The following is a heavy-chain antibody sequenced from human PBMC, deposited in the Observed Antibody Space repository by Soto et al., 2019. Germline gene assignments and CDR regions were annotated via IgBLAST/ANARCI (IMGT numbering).Heavy chain of an antibody. Sequence: EVQLVESGGGSVQPGGSLRLSCVASGITFTNYWKHWVRQVPGKGLVWVARVDSDGRGTSYADFVKGRFTISRDNAKNTLYLQVNSLRVEDTAMYYCGAVFEHWGQGIPVTVSS. CDR1: GITFTNYW. V-gene: IGHV3-74*01. CDR2: VDSDGRGT. J-gene: IGHJ4*02. CDR3: GAVFEH.